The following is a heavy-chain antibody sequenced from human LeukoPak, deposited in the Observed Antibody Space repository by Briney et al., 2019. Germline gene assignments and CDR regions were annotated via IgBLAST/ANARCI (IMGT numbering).Heavy chain of an antibody. Sequence: GGSLRLSCAASGLTFSDYYMSWIREAPGKGLEWVSYISSSGSTIYYADSVKGRFTISRDNAKNSLYLQMNSLKAEDTAVYYCARGTLWDFYYFDSWGQGTLVTVSS. V-gene: IGHV3-11*01. J-gene: IGHJ4*02. CDR3: ARGTLWDFYYFDS. CDR2: ISSSGSTI. CDR1: GLTFSDYY. D-gene: IGHD1-26*01.